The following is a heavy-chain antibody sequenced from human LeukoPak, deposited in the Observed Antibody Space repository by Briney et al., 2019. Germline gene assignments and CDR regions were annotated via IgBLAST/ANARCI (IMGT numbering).Heavy chain of an antibody. D-gene: IGHD6-19*01. CDR1: GFTVSTYW. V-gene: IGHV3-7*01. CDR3: ATNAVAGSY. CDR2: INQDGSEK. Sequence: PGGSLRLSCAASGFTVSTYWINWFRQAPGRGLEWVAKINQDGSEKYYVDSVKGRFTISRDNAKKSLYLQINRLRVEDTAVYYCATNAVAGSYWGQGTLVTVSS. J-gene: IGHJ4*02.